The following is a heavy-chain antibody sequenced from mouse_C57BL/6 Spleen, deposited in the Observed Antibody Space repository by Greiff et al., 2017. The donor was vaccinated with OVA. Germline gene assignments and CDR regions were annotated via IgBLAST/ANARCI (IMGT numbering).Heavy chain of an antibody. CDR1: GFTFSDYG. Sequence: EVMLVESGGGLVKPGGSLKLSCAASGFTFSDYGMHWVRQAPEKGLEWVAYISSGSSTIYYADTVKGRFTISRDNAKNTLFLQMTSLRSEDTAMYYCARDGNYVDWYFDVWGTGTTVTVSS. D-gene: IGHD2-1*01. CDR2: ISSGSSTI. CDR3: ARDGNYVDWYFDV. V-gene: IGHV5-17*01. J-gene: IGHJ1*03.